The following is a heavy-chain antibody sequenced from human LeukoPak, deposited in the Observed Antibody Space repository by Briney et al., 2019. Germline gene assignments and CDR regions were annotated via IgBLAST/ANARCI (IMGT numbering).Heavy chain of an antibody. J-gene: IGHJ4*02. Sequence: ASVTVSCKASVYTFTGYYMHWVRQAPGQGVEWMGWINPNSGGTNYAQKFQGRVTMTRDTSISTAYMELSRLRSDDTAVYYCRVTLIQLWLEGGFDYWGQGTLVTVSS. V-gene: IGHV1-2*02. CDR2: INPNSGGT. CDR1: VYTFTGYY. D-gene: IGHD5-18*01. CDR3: RVTLIQLWLEGGFDY.